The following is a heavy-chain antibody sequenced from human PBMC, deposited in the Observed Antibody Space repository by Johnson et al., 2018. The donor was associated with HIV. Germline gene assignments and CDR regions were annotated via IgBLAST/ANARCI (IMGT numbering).Heavy chain of an antibody. CDR3: ASFLATGAFEI. D-gene: IGHD3-10*01. J-gene: IGHJ3*02. CDR1: RFTFTYYD. V-gene: IGHV3-13*01. CDR2: IGTAGDT. Sequence: VQLVESGGGLVQPGGSLRLSCAASRFTFTYYDMHSVRQPIGEGLEWVSGIGTAGDTYYPGSVKGRFTISRDNSKNTRYLQMNSLRAEDTALYYCASFLATGAFEIWGQGTMVTVSS.